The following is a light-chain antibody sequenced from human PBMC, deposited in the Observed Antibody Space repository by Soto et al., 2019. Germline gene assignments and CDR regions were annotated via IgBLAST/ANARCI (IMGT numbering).Light chain of an antibody. J-gene: IGKJ5*01. CDR2: DAS. CDR1: QSVSNN. CDR3: QQRRNWPIT. Sequence: ILMTQSPATLSVSPGERATLSCRASQSVSNNLAWYQQKPGQAPRLLIYDASTRATGIPARFSGSGSGTEFTLTISGLQSEDFAVYYCQQRRNWPITFGQGTRLEIK. V-gene: IGKV3-15*01.